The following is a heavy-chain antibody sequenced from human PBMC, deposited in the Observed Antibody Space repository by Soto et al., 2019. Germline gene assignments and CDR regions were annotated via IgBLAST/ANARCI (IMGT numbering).Heavy chain of an antibody. CDR2: IYYSGST. J-gene: IGHJ6*04. D-gene: IGHD2-2*01. CDR1: GGSISSYY. V-gene: IGHV4-59*01. Sequence: SETLSVTCTVSGGSISSYYWSWIRQPPGKGLEWIGYIYYSGSTNYNPSLKSRVTISVDTSKNQFSLKLSSVTAADTAVYYCARDRGVVVPAATSTSYYYYYGMDVWGKGTTVTVSS. CDR3: ARDRGVVVPAATSTSYYYYYGMDV.